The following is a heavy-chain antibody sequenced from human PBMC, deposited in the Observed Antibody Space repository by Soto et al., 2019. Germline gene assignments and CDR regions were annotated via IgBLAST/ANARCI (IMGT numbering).Heavy chain of an antibody. D-gene: IGHD3-22*01. V-gene: IGHV1-3*01. CDR2: INGGNDKT. CDR1: GYNFTAYA. Sequence: ASVKVSCKASGYNFTAYAIYWVRQAPRQRLEWLGWINGGNDKTGYSQRFQGRLSITKKTSATTAFMELSNLRSEDTAVYYCARVGYFDSDGFPSPYDYWGQGTLVTSPQ. J-gene: IGHJ4*02. CDR3: ARVGYFDSDGFPSPYDY.